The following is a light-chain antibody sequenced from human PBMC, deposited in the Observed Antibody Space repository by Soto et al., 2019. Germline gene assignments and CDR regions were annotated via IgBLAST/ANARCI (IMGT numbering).Light chain of an antibody. CDR1: QSVINNY. Sequence: EIFLTPSPRTLCLSTGERATLSCRASQSVINNYLAWYQQQPGQAPRLLIYGASNRATGIPDRFSGSGSGTDFTLTISRLEPEDFAVYYCQQYGSSGTFGQGTKVDIK. CDR2: GAS. CDR3: QQYGSSGT. V-gene: IGKV3-20*01. J-gene: IGKJ1*01.